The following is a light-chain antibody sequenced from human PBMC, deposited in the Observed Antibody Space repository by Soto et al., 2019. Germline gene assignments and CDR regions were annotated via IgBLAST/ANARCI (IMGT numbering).Light chain of an antibody. V-gene: IGLV3-21*02. CDR1: NIGSKN. CDR3: HVWDTRSNHVI. Sequence: SYELTQPPSVSVAPGQTATITCGGSNIGSKNVHWLQQRPGQAPVVVVYDDSDRPPGIPDRLSGSNSGNTATLTIRRVEAGDEADYYCHVWDTRSNHVIFGGGTQLTVL. J-gene: IGLJ2*01. CDR2: DDS.